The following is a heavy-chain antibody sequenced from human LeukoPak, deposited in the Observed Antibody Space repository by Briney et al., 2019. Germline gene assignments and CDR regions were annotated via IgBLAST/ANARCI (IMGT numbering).Heavy chain of an antibody. J-gene: IGHJ6*02. CDR3: ARDREHSGGSFPGMDV. Sequence: GASVKVSCKASGYTFTSYYMHWVRQAPGQGLEWMGIINPSGGSTSYAQKFQGRVTMTRDTSTSTVYMELSSLRSEDTAVYYCARDREHSGGSFPGMDVWGQGTTVTVSS. D-gene: IGHD2-15*01. CDR2: INPSGGST. CDR1: GYTFTSYY. V-gene: IGHV1-46*01.